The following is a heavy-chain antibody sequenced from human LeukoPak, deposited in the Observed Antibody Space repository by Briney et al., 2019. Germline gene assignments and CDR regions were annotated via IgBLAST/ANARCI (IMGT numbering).Heavy chain of an antibody. V-gene: IGHV3-21*05. Sequence: SPGGSLRLSCAASGFTFSNYSMNWVRQAPGKGLGCVSYISSSSSYIYYADSVKGRFTISRDNAKNSLYPQMNSLRAEDTAGYYCARDGEYSSFPGFLFGRSGGNWFDPWGQGTLVTVSS. CDR1: GFTFSNYS. CDR3: ARDGEYSSFPGFLFGRSGGNWFDP. CDR2: ISSSSSYI. J-gene: IGHJ5*02. D-gene: IGHD6-6*01.